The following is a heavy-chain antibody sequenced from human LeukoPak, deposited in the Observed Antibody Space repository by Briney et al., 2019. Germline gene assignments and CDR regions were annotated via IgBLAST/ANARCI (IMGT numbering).Heavy chain of an antibody. CDR3: ARDDNPRYYYDSSGYYY. V-gene: IGHV4-34*01. D-gene: IGHD3-22*01. J-gene: IGHJ4*02. CDR1: GGSFSGYY. Sequence: SETLSLTCAVYGGSFSGYYWSWIRQPPGKGLEWIWEINHSGSTNYNPSLKSRVTISVDTSKNQFSLKLSSVTAADTAVYYCARDDNPRYYYDSSGYYYWGQGTLVTVSS. CDR2: INHSGST.